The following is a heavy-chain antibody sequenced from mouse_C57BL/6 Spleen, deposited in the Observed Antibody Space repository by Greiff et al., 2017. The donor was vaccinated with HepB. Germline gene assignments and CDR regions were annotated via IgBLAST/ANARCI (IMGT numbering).Heavy chain of an antibody. CDR3: ARGGAYYRYYYAMDY. J-gene: IGHJ4*01. V-gene: IGHV1-80*01. CDR2: IYPGDGDT. Sequence: VKLVESGAELVKPGASVKISCKASGYAFSSYWMNWVKQRPGTGLEWIGQIYPGDGDTNYNGKFKGKATLTADKSSSTAYMQLSSLTSEDSAVYFCARGGAYYRYYYAMDYWGKGTSVTVSS. CDR1: GYAFSSYW. D-gene: IGHD2-12*01.